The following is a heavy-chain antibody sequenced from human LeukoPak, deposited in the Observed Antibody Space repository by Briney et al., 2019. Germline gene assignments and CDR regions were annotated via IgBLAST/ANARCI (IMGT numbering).Heavy chain of an antibody. Sequence: ASVKVSCKTSGFTFTTYTMHWVRQAPGQGLELLGWVSAANNPEYSQKFQGRVVITRDASATTSYLERNSLRSEDTAVYYCAMSVEMPPIPSFDYWGQGTLVTVSS. V-gene: IGHV1-3*01. CDR3: AMSVEMPPIPSFDY. CDR1: GFTFTTYT. D-gene: IGHD5-24*01. J-gene: IGHJ4*02. CDR2: VSAANNP.